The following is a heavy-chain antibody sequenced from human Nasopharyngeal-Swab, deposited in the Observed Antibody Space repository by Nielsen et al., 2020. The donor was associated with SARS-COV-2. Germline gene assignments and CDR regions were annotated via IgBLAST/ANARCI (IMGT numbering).Heavy chain of an antibody. CDR3: ARSHIVVVTDAFDI. CDR1: GYTFTGYY. Sequence: ASVKVSCKASGYTFTGYYMNWVRQAPGQGLEGRGWINPNSGGTNYAQKFQGWVTMTRDTSISTAYMELSRLRSDDTAVYYCARSHIVVVTDAFDIWGQGTMVTVSS. CDR2: INPNSGGT. D-gene: IGHD2-21*02. J-gene: IGHJ3*02. V-gene: IGHV1-2*04.